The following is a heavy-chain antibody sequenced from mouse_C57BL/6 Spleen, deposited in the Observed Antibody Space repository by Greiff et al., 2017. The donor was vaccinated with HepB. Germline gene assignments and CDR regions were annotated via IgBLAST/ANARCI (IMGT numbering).Heavy chain of an antibody. CDR1: GFTFSDYG. CDR3: ARGYYGSSYLYYYAMDY. Sequence: EVQGVESGGGLVKPGGSLKLSCAASGFTFSDYGMHWVRQAPEKGLEWVAYISSGSSTIYYADTVKGRFTISRDNAKNTLLLQMTSLRSEDTAMYYCARGYYGSSYLYYYAMDYWGQGTSVTVSS. CDR2: ISSGSSTI. D-gene: IGHD1-1*01. V-gene: IGHV5-17*01. J-gene: IGHJ4*01.